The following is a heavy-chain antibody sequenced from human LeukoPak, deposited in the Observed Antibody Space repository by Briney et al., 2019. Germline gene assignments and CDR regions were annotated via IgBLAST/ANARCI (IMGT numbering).Heavy chain of an antibody. Sequence: GGSLRLSCAASGFTFSSYWMSWVRQAPGKGLEWVANIKQDGSEKYYVDSVKGRFTISRDNAKNSLYLQMNSLRAEDTVVYYCARSFWSGYYTVEYFQHWGQGTLVTVSS. CDR2: IKQDGSEK. D-gene: IGHD3-3*01. CDR1: GFTFSSYW. V-gene: IGHV3-7*01. CDR3: ARSFWSGYYTVEYFQH. J-gene: IGHJ1*01.